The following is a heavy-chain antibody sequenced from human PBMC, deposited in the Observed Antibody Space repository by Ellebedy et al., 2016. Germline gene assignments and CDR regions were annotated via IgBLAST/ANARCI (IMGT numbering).Heavy chain of an antibody. CDR1: GFTFSDYN. D-gene: IGHD2-15*01. Sequence: GGSLRLSXTASGFTFSDYNMNWVRQAPGKGLEWVSSISSDASYKFFADSLKGRFSVSRDNAKSTLYLEVDSLRAEDTAVYFCARERCIYGSCYFFFDYWGQGVLVTVSS. CDR2: ISSDASYK. CDR3: ARERCIYGSCYFFFDY. V-gene: IGHV3-21*01. J-gene: IGHJ4*02.